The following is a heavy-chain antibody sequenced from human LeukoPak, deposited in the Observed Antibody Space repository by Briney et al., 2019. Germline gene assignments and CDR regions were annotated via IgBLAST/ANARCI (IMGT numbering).Heavy chain of an antibody. D-gene: IGHD6-13*01. CDR2: NIPIFGTA. CDR1: GGTFSSYA. CDR3: ASPTPVSTSWGSYYFDY. J-gene: IGHJ4*02. Sequence: ASVKVSCKASGGTFSSYAISWVRQAPGQGLEWMGGNIPIFGTANYAQKFQGRVTITTDESTSTAYMELSSLRSEDTAVYYCASPTPVSTSWGSYYFDYWGQGTLVTVSS. V-gene: IGHV1-69*05.